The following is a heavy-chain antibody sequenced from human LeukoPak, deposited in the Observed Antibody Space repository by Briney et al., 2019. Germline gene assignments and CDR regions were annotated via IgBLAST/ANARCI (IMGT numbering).Heavy chain of an antibody. D-gene: IGHD5-12*01. V-gene: IGHV3-21*01. CDR1: GFTFSSYS. CDR3: AARVATRSLHDAFDI. J-gene: IGHJ3*02. CDR2: ISSSSNYI. Sequence: PGGSLRLSCAASGFTFSSYSMNWVRQAPGKGLEWVSSISSSSNYIYYADSVKGRFTISRDNAKNSLYLQMNSLRAEDTAVYYCAARVATRSLHDAFDIWGKGTTVTISS.